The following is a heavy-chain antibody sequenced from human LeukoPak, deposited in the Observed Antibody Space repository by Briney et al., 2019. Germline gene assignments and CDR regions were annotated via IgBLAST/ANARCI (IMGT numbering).Heavy chain of an antibody. V-gene: IGHV3-30*04. D-gene: IGHD1-26*01. J-gene: IGHJ4*02. Sequence: GRSLRLSCAASGFTFSSYAMHWVRQAPSKGLEWVAVISYDGSNKYYADSVKGRFTISRDNSKNTLYLQMNSLRAVDTAVYYCARGPLKWELRFDYWGQGTLVTVSS. CDR1: GFTFSSYA. CDR3: ARGPLKWELRFDY. CDR2: ISYDGSNK.